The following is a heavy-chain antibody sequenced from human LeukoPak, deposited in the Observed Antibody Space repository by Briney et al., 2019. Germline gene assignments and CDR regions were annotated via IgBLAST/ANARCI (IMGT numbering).Heavy chain of an antibody. D-gene: IGHD3-16*02. CDR1: GGTFSSYA. V-gene: IGHV1-69*05. CDR3: ASDFASFGGVIAGWYY. Sequence: ASVKVSCKASGGTFSSYAISWVRQAPGQGLEWMGRIIPIFGTANYAQKFQGRVTITTDESTSTAYMELSSLRSEDTAVYYCASDFASFGGVIAGWYYWGQGTLVTVSS. CDR2: IIPIFGTA. J-gene: IGHJ4*02.